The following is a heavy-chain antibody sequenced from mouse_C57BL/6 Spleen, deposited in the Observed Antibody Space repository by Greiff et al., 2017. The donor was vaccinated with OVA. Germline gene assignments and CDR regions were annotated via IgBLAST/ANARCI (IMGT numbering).Heavy chain of an antibody. V-gene: IGHV5-9*01. Sequence: EVKLVESGGGLVKPGGSLKLSCAASGFTFSSYTMSWVRQTPEKRLEWVATISGGGGNNYYPDSVKGRFTISRDNAKNTLYLQMSSLRSEDTALYYCARPFYGSSYGGYFDYWGQGTTLTVSS. CDR3: ARPFYGSSYGGYFDY. J-gene: IGHJ2*01. CDR1: GFTFSSYT. D-gene: IGHD1-1*01. CDR2: ISGGGGNN.